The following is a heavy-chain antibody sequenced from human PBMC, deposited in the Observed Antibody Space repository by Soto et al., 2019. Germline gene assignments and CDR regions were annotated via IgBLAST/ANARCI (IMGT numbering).Heavy chain of an antibody. CDR2: IYSSGST. CDR1: GGSISSGGYY. CDR3: ARSEYSSSTDFDY. Sequence: QVQLQESGPGLVKPSQTLSLTCTVSGGSISSGGYYWSWIRQHPGKGLEWIGYIYSSGSTYYNPSLKSRVTISVDTSKNQFSLKLSSVTAADTAVYYCARSEYSSSTDFDYWGQGTLVTVSS. V-gene: IGHV4-31*03. D-gene: IGHD6-6*01. J-gene: IGHJ4*02.